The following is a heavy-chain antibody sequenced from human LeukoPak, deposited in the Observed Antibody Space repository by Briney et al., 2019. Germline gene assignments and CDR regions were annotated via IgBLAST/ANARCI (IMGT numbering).Heavy chain of an antibody. J-gene: IGHJ4*02. CDR3: AKDRYYYDSSGYLDY. Sequence: GGSLRLSCAASGFTFSSYGMHWVRQAPGKGLEWVAVISYDGSNKYYADSVKGRFTISRDNSKNTLYLQMNSLRAEDTAVYYCAKDRYYYDSSGYLDYWGQGTLVTVSS. D-gene: IGHD3-22*01. V-gene: IGHV3-30*18. CDR1: GFTFSSYG. CDR2: ISYDGSNK.